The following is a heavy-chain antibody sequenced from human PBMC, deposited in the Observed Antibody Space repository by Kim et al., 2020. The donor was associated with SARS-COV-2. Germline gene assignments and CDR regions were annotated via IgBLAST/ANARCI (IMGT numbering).Heavy chain of an antibody. Sequence: YNPSLKSRVTISVDTSKNQFSLKLSSVTAADTAVYYCARGTRGKNCYFDYWGQGTLVTVSS. D-gene: IGHD2-8*02. J-gene: IGHJ4*02. V-gene: IGHV4-31*02. CDR3: ARGTRGKNCYFDY.